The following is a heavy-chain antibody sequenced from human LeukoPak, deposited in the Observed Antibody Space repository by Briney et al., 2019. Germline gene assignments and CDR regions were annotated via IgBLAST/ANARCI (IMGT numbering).Heavy chain of an antibody. V-gene: IGHV3-23*01. CDR3: AKGDSSTWYAGILDN. J-gene: IGHJ4*02. CDR2: ISATTGRT. D-gene: IGHD6-13*01. Sequence: PGGSLRLSCAASGFTFSSYTMDWVRRAPGKGLEWVSRISATTGRTYYADSVKGRFTISRDNSKDTLYLQMNSLRVEDTAVYYCAKGDSSTWYAGILDNWGQGTLVTVSS. CDR1: GFTFSSYT.